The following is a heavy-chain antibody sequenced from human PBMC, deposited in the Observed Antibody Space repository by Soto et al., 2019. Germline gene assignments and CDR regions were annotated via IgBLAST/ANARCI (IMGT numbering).Heavy chain of an antibody. J-gene: IGHJ4*02. CDR1: GGTFSSYA. V-gene: IGHV1-69*13. Sequence: SVKVSCKASGGTFSSYAISWVRQAPGQGLEWMGGIIPIFGTANYAQKFQGRVTITADESTSTAYMELSSLRSEDTAVYYCASASVVTAMNGGCADYWGQGTLVTVSS. CDR3: ASASVVTAMNGGCADY. D-gene: IGHD2-21*02. CDR2: IIPIFGTA.